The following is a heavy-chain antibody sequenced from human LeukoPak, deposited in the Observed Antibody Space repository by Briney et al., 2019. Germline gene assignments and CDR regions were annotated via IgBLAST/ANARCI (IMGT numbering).Heavy chain of an antibody. CDR1: GFTFSSYG. J-gene: IGHJ3*02. CDR3: ANGAFDI. CDR2: ISYDGSNK. Sequence: GGSLRLSCAASGFTFSSYGMHWVRQAPGKGLEWVAVISYDGSNKYYADSVKGRFTISRDNSKNTLYLQMNSLRAEDTAVYYCANGAFDIWGQGTMITVSS. V-gene: IGHV3-30*18.